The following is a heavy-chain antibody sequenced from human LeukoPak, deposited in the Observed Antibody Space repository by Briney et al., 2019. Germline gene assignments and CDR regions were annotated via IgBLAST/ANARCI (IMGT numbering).Heavy chain of an antibody. CDR2: IYSGGST. Sequence: GGSQTLSCAASGITVSSNYISCGRQAPGKGLGWVSVIYSGGSTYYADSVKGRFTISRDNSKNTLYLQMNSLRAEDPAVYYCARDKESSGWYNFDYWGQGTLVTVSS. J-gene: IGHJ4*02. CDR1: GITVSSNY. CDR3: ARDKESSGWYNFDY. V-gene: IGHV3-53*01. D-gene: IGHD6-19*01.